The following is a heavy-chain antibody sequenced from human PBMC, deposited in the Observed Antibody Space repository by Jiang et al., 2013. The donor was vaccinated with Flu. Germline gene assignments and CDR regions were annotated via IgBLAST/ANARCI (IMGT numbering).Heavy chain of an antibody. CDR1: GGSISSSSYY. J-gene: IGHJ6*02. CDR3: ARLADYIGANYYYYGMDV. Sequence: GSGLVKPSETLSLTRTVSGGSISSSSYYWGWIRQPPGKGLEWIGSIYYSGSTYYNPSLKSRVTISVDTSKNQFSLKLSSVTAADTAVYYCARLADYIGANYYYYGMDVWGQGTTVTVSS. CDR2: IYYSGST. V-gene: IGHV4-39*01. D-gene: IGHD4-11*01.